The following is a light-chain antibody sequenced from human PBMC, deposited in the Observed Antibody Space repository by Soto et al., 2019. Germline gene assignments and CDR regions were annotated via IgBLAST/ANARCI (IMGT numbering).Light chain of an antibody. CDR3: QTWNIDTLV. CDR1: SGLSTYA. CDR2: VDSDGSH. J-gene: IGLJ2*01. Sequence: QPVLTQSPSASASLGASVTFTCTLSSGLSTYAIAWHQHQPEKGPRFLMRVDSDGSHIKGDEIPDRFSGSSSGAERYLTISRVQSEDEADYYCQTWNIDTLVFGGGTKVTVL. V-gene: IGLV4-69*01.